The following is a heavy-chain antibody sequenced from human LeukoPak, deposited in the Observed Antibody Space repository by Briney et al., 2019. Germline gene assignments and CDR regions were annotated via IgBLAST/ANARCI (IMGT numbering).Heavy chain of an antibody. CDR1: GYTFTGYY. CDR3: ARDSRYYGSGSYYYYYMDV. V-gene: IGHV1-2*02. D-gene: IGHD3-10*01. CDR2: TNPNSGGT. J-gene: IGHJ6*03. Sequence: ASVKVSCKASGYTFTGYYMHWVRQAPGQGLEWMGWTNPNSGGTNYAQKFQGRVTMTRDTSISTAYMELSRLRSDDTAVYYCARDSRYYGSGSYYYYYMDVWGKGTTVTVSS.